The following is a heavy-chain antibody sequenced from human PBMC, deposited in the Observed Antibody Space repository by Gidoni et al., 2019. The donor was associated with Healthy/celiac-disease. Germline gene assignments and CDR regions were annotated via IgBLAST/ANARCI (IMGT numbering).Heavy chain of an antibody. CDR3: ARDDYGSGSYLSYYYYYMDV. Sequence: EVQLVESGGGLVKPGGSLRLSCAASGFTFSSYRMTWVRQATGKGLEWVSSISSSSSYIYSADSVKGRFTISRDNAKNSLYLQMNSLRAEDTSVYYCARDDYGSGSYLSYYYYYMDVWGKGTTVTVSS. D-gene: IGHD3-10*01. J-gene: IGHJ6*03. CDR2: ISSSSSYI. CDR1: GFTFSSYR. V-gene: IGHV3-21*01.